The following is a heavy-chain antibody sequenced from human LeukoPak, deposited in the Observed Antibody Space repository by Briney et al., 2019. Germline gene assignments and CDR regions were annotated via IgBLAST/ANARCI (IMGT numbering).Heavy chain of an antibody. CDR2: INHSGST. CDR1: GGSFSGYY. CDR3: ARHRVVGARSGYFDP. V-gene: IGHV4-34*01. J-gene: IGHJ5*02. D-gene: IGHD1-26*01. Sequence: SETLSLTCAVYGGSFSGYYWSWIRQPPGKGLEWIGEINHSGSTNYNPFLKSRVTISVDTSKNQFSLKLSSVTAADTAVYYCARHRVVGARSGYFDPWGQGTLVTVSS.